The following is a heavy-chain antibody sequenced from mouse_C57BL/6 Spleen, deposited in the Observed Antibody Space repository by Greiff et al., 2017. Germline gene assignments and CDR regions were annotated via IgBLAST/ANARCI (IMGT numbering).Heavy chain of an antibody. CDR1: GFTFSDYY. V-gene: IGHV5-12*01. CDR3: ARRASYYSNYDYAMDD. Sequence: EVQRVESGGGLVQPGGSLKLSCAASGFTFSDYYMYWVRQTPEKRLEWVAYISNGGGSTYYPDTVTGRFPISSNNAKNPLYLQMSRLKSEDTAMYYCARRASYYSNYDYAMDDWGQGTSVTVSS. J-gene: IGHJ4*01. D-gene: IGHD2-5*01. CDR2: ISNGGGST.